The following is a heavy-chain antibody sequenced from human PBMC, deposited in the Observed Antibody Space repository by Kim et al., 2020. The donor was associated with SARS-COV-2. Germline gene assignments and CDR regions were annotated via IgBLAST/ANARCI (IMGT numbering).Heavy chain of an antibody. CDR3: ARGVRLGELYYYYYYGMDV. Sequence: SVKVSCKASGGTFSSYAISWVRQAPGQGLEWMGGIIPIFGTANYAQKFQGRVTITADESTSTAYMELSSLRSEDTAVYYCARGVRLGELYYYYYYGMDVWGQGTTVTVSS. CDR1: GGTFSSYA. J-gene: IGHJ6*02. CDR2: IIPIFGTA. D-gene: IGHD3-10*01. V-gene: IGHV1-69*13.